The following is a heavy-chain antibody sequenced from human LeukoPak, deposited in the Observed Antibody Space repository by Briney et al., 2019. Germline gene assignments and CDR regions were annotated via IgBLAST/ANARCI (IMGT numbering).Heavy chain of an antibody. Sequence: ASVKVSCKASGYTFTSYGSSWVRQAPGQGLEWMGWISAYNGNTNYAQKLQGRVTMTTDTSTSTAYMELRSLRSDDTAVYYCARDPTPISKVGIGGYYYYMDVWGKGTTVTVSS. CDR3: ARDPTPISKVGIGGYYYYMDV. CDR1: GYTFTSYG. J-gene: IGHJ6*03. D-gene: IGHD3-16*01. CDR2: ISAYNGNT. V-gene: IGHV1-18*01.